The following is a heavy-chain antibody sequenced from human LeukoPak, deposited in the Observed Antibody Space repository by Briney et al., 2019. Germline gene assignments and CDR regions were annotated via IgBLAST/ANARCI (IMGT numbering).Heavy chain of an antibody. V-gene: IGHV3-53*01. D-gene: IGHD6-13*01. CDR1: GFTVSSNY. CDR3: ARDRWTSAAAVLDY. CDR2: IYSGGST. J-gene: IGHJ4*02. Sequence: GGSLRLSCAASGFTVSSNYMSWVRQAPGKGLEWVSVIYSGGSTYYADSVKGRFTISRDNAKNSLYLQMNSVRAEDTAVYYCARDRWTSAAAVLDYWGQGTLVTVSS.